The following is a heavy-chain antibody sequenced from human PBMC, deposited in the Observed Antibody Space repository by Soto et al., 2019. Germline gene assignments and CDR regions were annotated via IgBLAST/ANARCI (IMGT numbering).Heavy chain of an antibody. CDR2: IYHSGST. J-gene: IGHJ6*02. V-gene: IGHV4-4*02. CDR3: ARAHSRSWYYYYGMDV. D-gene: IGHD6-13*01. CDR1: GGSISSSNW. Sequence: PSETLSLTCAVSGGSISSSNWWSWVRQPPGKGLEWIGEIYHSGSTNYNPSLKSRDTISVDKSKNQFSLKLSSVTAADTAVYYCARAHSRSWYYYYGMDVWGQGTTVTVSS.